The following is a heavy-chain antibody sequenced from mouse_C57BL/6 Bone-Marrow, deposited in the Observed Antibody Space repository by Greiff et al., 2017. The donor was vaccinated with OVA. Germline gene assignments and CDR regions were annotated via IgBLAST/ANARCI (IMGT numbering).Heavy chain of an antibody. D-gene: IGHD1-1*01. Sequence: VQLQQPGAELVRPGTSVKLSCKASGYTFTSYWMHWVKQRPGQGLEWIGVIDPSDSYTNYNQKFKGKATLTVDTSSSTAYMQLSSLTSEDSAVYYCARGHYGSPLDYWGQGTTLTVSS. V-gene: IGHV1-59*01. CDR1: GYTFTSYW. J-gene: IGHJ2*01. CDR2: IDPSDSYT. CDR3: ARGHYGSPLDY.